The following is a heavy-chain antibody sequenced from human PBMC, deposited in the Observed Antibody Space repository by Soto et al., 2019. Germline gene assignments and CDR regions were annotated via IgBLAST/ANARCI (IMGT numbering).Heavy chain of an antibody. CDR1: GDSISSYS. V-gene: IGHV4-59*12. CDR3: ARGRVDIVATITFYYYYGMDV. J-gene: IGHJ6*02. Sequence: PSETLSLTCTVSGDSISSYSWSWIRQPPGKGLERIGNIHYNGNTKYSPSLKSRVTMSVDTSKNHFSLKLSSVTAADTAVYYCARGRVDIVATITFYYYYGMDVWGQGTTVTVSS. CDR2: IHYNGNT. D-gene: IGHD5-12*01.